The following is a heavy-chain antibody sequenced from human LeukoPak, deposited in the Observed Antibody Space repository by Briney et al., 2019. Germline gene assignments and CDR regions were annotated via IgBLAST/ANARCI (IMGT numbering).Heavy chain of an antibody. CDR2: ISSGSTI. CDR1: AFTLSSYE. CDR3: ARESIAVAGAPFDY. V-gene: IGHV3-48*03. Sequence: PGGSLRLSCAASAFTLSSYEMNWVRQAPGKGLEWVSYISSGSTIYDADSVKSRFTISRDNAKNSLYLQMNSLRAEDTAVYYCARESIAVAGAPFDYWGHGTLVTVSS. J-gene: IGHJ4*01. D-gene: IGHD6-19*01.